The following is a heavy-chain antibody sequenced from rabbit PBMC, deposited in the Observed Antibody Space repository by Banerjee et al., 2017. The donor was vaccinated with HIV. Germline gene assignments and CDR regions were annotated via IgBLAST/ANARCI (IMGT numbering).Heavy chain of an antibody. V-gene: IGHV1S45*01. CDR3: ARDTYGYAGHAFGGMDL. Sequence: QEQLEESGGGLVKPEGSLTLTCTASGFSFSNKYVMCWVRQAPGKGLEWIACINTSTGNTVYASWAKGRFTISKTSSTTVTLQMTSLTAADTATYFCARDTYGYAGHAFGGMDLWGPGTLVTVS. D-gene: IGHD6-1*01. CDR1: GFSFSNKYV. J-gene: IGHJ6*01. CDR2: INTSTGNT.